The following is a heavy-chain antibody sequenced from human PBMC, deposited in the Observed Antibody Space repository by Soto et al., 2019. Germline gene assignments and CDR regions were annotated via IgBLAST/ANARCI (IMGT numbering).Heavy chain of an antibody. CDR1: GFTVSSYG. CDR3: AKDLYYDFWSGYPDY. J-gene: IGHJ4*02. V-gene: IGHV3-30*18. Sequence: QVQLVESGGGVVQPGRSLRLSCAASGFTVSSYGMHGVRQAPGKGLEWVAVISYDGSNKYYADSVKGRFTISRDNSKNTLYLQMNSLRAEDTAVYYCAKDLYYDFWSGYPDYWGQGTLVTVSS. CDR2: ISYDGSNK. D-gene: IGHD3-3*01.